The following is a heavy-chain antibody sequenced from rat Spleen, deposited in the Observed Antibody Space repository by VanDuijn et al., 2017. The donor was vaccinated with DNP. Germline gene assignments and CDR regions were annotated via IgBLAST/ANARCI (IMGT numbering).Heavy chain of an antibody. CDR1: GFPFNIHW. V-gene: IGHV5-31*01. CDR2: ITNSGSDT. D-gene: IGHD1-11*01. CDR3: ARRGYGGRGFFDY. J-gene: IGHJ2*01. Sequence: EVQLVESGGDLVQPGRSLKLSCVTSGFPFNIHWMTWIRHVPGKGLEWIASITNSGSDTYYPDSMKGRFTVSRDNAKNTLYLQMDSLRSEDTATYYCARRGYGGRGFFDYWGQGVMVTVSS.